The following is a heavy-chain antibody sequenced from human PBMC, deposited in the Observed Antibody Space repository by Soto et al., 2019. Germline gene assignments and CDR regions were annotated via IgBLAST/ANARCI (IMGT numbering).Heavy chain of an antibody. D-gene: IGHD2-15*01. CDR3: TRSRGFCSANSCLDFDY. J-gene: IGHJ4*02. V-gene: IGHV5-51*01. Sequence: PGESLKISCRGSGYNFNTYWIGWVRQMPGRGLEWMGMFYPGDSNIKYSPSFQGQVTISADKSTNTAYVQWSSLKASDTAMYYCTRSRGFCSANSCLDFDYWGQGTQVTVSS. CDR2: FYPGDSNI. CDR1: GYNFNTYW.